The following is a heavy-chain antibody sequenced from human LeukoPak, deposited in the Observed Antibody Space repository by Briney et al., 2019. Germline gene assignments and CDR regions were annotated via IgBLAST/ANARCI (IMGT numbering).Heavy chain of an antibody. V-gene: IGHV3-43D*03. CDR2: ISWDGGST. J-gene: IGHJ4*02. Sequence: PGGSLRLSCAGSGFSFNDYAMHWVRQAPGKGLDWVSLISWDGGSTHYADSVKGRFSISRDISKNSLYLQMHSLRTEDNALYYCAKDHAPQYYDSSGYLDYWGQGTLVTVSS. D-gene: IGHD3-22*01. CDR3: AKDHAPQYYDSSGYLDY. CDR1: GFSFNDYA.